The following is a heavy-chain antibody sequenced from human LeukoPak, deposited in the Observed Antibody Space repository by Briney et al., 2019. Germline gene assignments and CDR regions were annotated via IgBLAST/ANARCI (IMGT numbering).Heavy chain of an antibody. V-gene: IGHV3-21*01. Sequence: GGSLRLSCAASGFTFRSYAMNWVRQAPGKGLEWVSSISSSSSYIYYADSVKGRFTISRDNAKNSLYLQMNSLRAEDTAVYYCARGRLSMIVVVTPKDYWGQGTLVTVSS. CDR2: ISSSSSYI. CDR1: GFTFRSYA. CDR3: ARGRLSMIVVVTPKDY. J-gene: IGHJ4*02. D-gene: IGHD3-22*01.